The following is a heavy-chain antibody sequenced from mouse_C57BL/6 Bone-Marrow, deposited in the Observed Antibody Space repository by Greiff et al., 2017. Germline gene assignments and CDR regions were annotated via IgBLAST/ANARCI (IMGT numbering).Heavy chain of an antibody. D-gene: IGHD1-1*01. J-gene: IGHJ3*01. CDR2: INPNYGTT. CDR3: GRAYYCDSPWFAY. CDR1: GYSFTDYN. Sequence: QLQESGPELVKPGASVKISCKASGYSFTDYNMNWVKQSNGKSLEWIGVINPNYGTTSYNQKFKGKATLTVDQSSSTAYMQLNSLTSEDSAVYYCGRAYYCDSPWFAYWGQGTLVTVSA. V-gene: IGHV1-39*01.